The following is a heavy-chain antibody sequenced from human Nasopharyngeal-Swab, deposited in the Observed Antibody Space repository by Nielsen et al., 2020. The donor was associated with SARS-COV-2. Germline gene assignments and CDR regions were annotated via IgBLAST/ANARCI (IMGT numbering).Heavy chain of an antibody. D-gene: IGHD2-15*01. J-gene: IGHJ6*02. CDR2: ISAYNGNT. CDR3: ARDRGPYCSGGSCYLPLPYYYYYGMDV. V-gene: IGHV1-18*01. Sequence: ASVKVSCKASGGTFSSYAISWVRQAPGQGLEWMGWISAYNGNTNYAQKLQGRVTMTTDTSTSTAYMELRSLRSDDTAVYYCARDRGPYCSGGSCYLPLPYYYYYGMDVWGQGTTVTVSS. CDR1: GGTFSSYA.